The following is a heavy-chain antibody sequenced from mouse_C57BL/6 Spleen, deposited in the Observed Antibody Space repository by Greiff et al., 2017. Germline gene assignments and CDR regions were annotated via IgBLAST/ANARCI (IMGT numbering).Heavy chain of an antibody. J-gene: IGHJ4*01. CDR1: GFNIKDYY. Sequence: EVQLQQSGAELVKPGASVKLSCTASGFNIKDYYMHWVKQRTEQGLEWIGRIDPEDGDTKYAPKFQGKATITADTSSNTAYLQLSSLASEDTAVYYWASYDGYSYAMDYGGQGTSVTVSS. CDR3: ASYDGYSYAMDY. D-gene: IGHD2-3*01. V-gene: IGHV14-2*01. CDR2: IDPEDGDT.